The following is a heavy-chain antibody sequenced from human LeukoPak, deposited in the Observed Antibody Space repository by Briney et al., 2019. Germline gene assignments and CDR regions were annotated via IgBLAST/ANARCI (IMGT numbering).Heavy chain of an antibody. D-gene: IGHD3-22*01. CDR1: GDSVSSDSVA. CDR2: TYYRSRWYN. CDR3: ARVGTSGYYYTS. V-gene: IGHV6-1*01. J-gene: IGHJ4*02. Sequence: SQTLSLTCAISGDSVSSDSVAWNWIRQSPSRGLEWLGRTYYRSRWYNDYAVSVKSRITINADTSKNQFSLKLSSVTAADTAVYYCARVGTSGYYYTSWGQGTLVTVSS.